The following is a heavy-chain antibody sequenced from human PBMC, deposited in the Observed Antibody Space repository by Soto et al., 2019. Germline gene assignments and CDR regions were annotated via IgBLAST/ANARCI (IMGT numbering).Heavy chain of an antibody. D-gene: IGHD3-3*01. J-gene: IGHJ4*02. CDR1: GGSISSGVYY. CDR3: ASCIPTPPYYDFWSGSTYFDY. Sequence: PSETLSLTCTVSGGSISSGVYYWSWIRHHPGKGLEWIGYIYYSGSTYYNPSLKSRVTISVDTSKNQFSLKLSSVTAADTAVYYCASCIPTPPYYDFWSGSTYFDYWGQGTLVTVSS. CDR2: IYYSGST. V-gene: IGHV4-31*03.